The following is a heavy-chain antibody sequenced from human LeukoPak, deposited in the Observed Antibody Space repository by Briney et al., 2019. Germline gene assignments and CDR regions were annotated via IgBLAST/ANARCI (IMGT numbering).Heavy chain of an antibody. CDR3: ARASMVRGVIGNWFDP. CDR1: GFTFSSYS. V-gene: IGHV3-21*01. D-gene: IGHD3-10*01. Sequence: GGSLRLSCAASGFTFSSYSMNWVRQAPGKGLEWVSSISSSSSYIYYADSVKGRFTISRDNAKNSLYLQMNSLRAEDTAVYYCARASMVRGVIGNWFDPWGQGTLVTVSS. J-gene: IGHJ5*02. CDR2: ISSSSSYI.